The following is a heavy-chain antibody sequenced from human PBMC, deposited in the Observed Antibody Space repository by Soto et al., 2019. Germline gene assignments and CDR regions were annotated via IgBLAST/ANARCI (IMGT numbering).Heavy chain of an antibody. CDR3: ARDPKPGIAVAGTFDY. CDR1: GFTLSSYA. J-gene: IGHJ4*02. CDR2: ISYDGSNK. V-gene: IGHV3-30-3*01. D-gene: IGHD6-19*01. Sequence: GGSLRLSCAASGFTLSSYAMHWVRQAPGKGLEWVAVISYDGSNKYYADSVKGRFTISRDNSKNTLYLQMNSLRAEDTAVYYCARDPKPGIAVAGTFDYWGQGTLVTVSS.